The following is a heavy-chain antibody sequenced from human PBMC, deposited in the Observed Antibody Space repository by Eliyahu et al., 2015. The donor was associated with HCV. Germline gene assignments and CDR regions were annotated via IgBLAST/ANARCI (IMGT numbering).Heavy chain of an antibody. Sequence: EVQLVESGGGLVQPGGSXRLSCAAXGFTFSSYWMHWVRQAPGKGLVWVSRINSDGSSTSYADSVKGRFTISRDNAKNTLYLQMNSLRAEDTAVYYCARDSQWNYRNWFDPWGQGTLVTVSS. CDR1: GFTFSSYW. D-gene: IGHD1-7*01. J-gene: IGHJ5*02. CDR3: ARDSQWNYRNWFDP. V-gene: IGHV3-74*01. CDR2: INSDGSST.